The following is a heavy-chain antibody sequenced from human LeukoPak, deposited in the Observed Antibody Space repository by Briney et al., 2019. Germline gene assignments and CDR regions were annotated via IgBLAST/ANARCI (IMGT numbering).Heavy chain of an antibody. CDR3: ARGWVIAAAHYCGMDV. V-gene: IGHV1-8*01. D-gene: IGHD6-13*01. Sequence: ASVKVSCKASGYTFTSYDINWVRQATGQGLEWMGWMNPNSGNTGYAQKFQGRVTMTRDTSISTAYMELSRLRSDDTAVYYCARGWVIAAAHYCGMDVWGQGTTVTVSS. CDR2: MNPNSGNT. CDR1: GYTFTSYD. J-gene: IGHJ6*02.